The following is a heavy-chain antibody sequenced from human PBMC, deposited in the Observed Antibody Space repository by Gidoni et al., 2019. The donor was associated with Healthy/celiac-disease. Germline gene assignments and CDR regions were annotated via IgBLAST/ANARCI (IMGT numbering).Heavy chain of an antibody. CDR3: AKDLSITYYGMDV. CDR2: ISWNSGSI. V-gene: IGHV3-9*01. CDR1: GFTFDDYA. D-gene: IGHD3-3*01. Sequence: EVQLVESGGGLVQPGRSLRLSCAASGFTFDDYAMHWVRQAPGKGLEWVSGISWNSGSIGYADSVKGRFTISRDNAKNSLYLQMNSLRAEDTALYYCAKDLSITYYGMDVWGQGTTVTVSS. J-gene: IGHJ6*02.